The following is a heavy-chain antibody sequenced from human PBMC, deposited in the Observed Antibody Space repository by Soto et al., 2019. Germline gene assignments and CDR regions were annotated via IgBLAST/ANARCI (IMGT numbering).Heavy chain of an antibody. CDR1: GFAFSNNW. J-gene: IGHJ6*03. CDR2: IKSDGSST. CDR3: ASYYYYYYMDV. Sequence: EVQLVESGGGLVQPGGSLRLSCAASGFAFSNNWMHWVRLAPGKGLEWVSRIKSDGSSTNYADSMKGRFTISRDNAKNTLYLQMSGLGADDTAIYYCASYYYYYYMDVWRKGTTVTVSS. V-gene: IGHV3-74*01.